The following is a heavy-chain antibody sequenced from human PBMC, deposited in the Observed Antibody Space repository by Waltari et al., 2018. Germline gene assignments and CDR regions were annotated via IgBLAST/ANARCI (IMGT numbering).Heavy chain of an antibody. V-gene: IGHV5-51*01. CDR1: GYSFTSYW. J-gene: IGHJ4*02. CDR3: ARVLHYYDSSGSPYYFDY. D-gene: IGHD3-22*01. Sequence: EVQLVQSGAEVKKPGESLKISCQGSGYSFTSYWIGWVRQMPGKGLEWMGIIYPGDSDTRYSPSFQGQVTISADKSISTAYLQWSSLKASDTAMYYCARVLHYYDSSGSPYYFDYWGQGTLVTVSS. CDR2: IYPGDSDT.